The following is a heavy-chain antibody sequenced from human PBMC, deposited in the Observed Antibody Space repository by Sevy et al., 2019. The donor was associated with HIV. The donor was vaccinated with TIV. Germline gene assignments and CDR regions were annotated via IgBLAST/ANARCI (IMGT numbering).Heavy chain of an antibody. CDR1: GFTFSRDW. J-gene: IGHJ6*02. V-gene: IGHV3-7*01. CDR3: ARPTSGLSEYEPLDNARFYGMDV. CDR2: IKADGSET. Sequence: GGSLRLSCAASGFTFSRDWMTWVRQAPGKGLEWVAKIKADGSETYSVDSVKGRFSISRDNAKNSLFLQMNSLRAEDTAVYYCARPTSGLSEYEPLDNARFYGMDVWGQGTTVTVSS. D-gene: IGHD1-20*01.